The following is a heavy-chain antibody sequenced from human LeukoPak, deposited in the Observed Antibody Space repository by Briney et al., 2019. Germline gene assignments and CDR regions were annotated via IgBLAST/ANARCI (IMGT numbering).Heavy chain of an antibody. CDR1: GGTFSSYA. J-gene: IGHJ4*02. CDR3: ARECYYGSGSYPLDY. D-gene: IGHD3-10*01. V-gene: IGHV1-46*01. CDR2: INPSGGST. Sequence: ASVKVSCKASGGTFSSYAISWVRQAPGQGLEWMGIINPSGGSTSYAQKFQGRVTMTRDTSTSTVYMELSSLRSEDTAVYYCARECYYGSGSYPLDYWGQGTLVTVSS.